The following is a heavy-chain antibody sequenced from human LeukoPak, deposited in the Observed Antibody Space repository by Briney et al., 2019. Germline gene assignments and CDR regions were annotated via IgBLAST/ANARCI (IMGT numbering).Heavy chain of an antibody. CDR3: AREHSSGWNDY. CDR1: GGSISSYY. CDR2: IYYSGSI. J-gene: IGHJ4*02. Sequence: SETLSLTCTVSGGSISSYYWSWIRQPPGKGLEWIGYIYYSGSINYNPSLKSRVTISVDTSKNQFSLKLSSVTAADTAVYYCAREHSSGWNDYWGQGTLVTVSS. V-gene: IGHV4-59*01. D-gene: IGHD6-19*01.